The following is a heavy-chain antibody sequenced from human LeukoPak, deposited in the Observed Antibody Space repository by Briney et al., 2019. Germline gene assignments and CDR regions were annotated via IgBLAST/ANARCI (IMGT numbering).Heavy chain of an antibody. CDR1: GGSISSYY. J-gene: IGHJ6*02. CDR2: IYYSGST. D-gene: IGHD3-3*01. CDR3: ARDNPQHFYDFWSGISGYYYYGMDV. Sequence: SETLSLTCTVSGGSISSYYWSWIRQPPGKGLEWIGYIYYSGSTNYNPSLKSRVTISVDTPKNQFSLKLSSVTAADTAVYYCARDNPQHFYDFWSGISGYYYYGMDVWGQGTTVTVSS. V-gene: IGHV4-59*01.